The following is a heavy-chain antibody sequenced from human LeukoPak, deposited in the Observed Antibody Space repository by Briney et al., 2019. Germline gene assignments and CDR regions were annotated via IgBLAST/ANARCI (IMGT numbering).Heavy chain of an antibody. CDR2: IYGGSST. CDR1: GFTVSTND. CDR3: ARARAPVTRISSFDI. V-gene: IGHV3-66*01. J-gene: IGHJ3*02. D-gene: IGHD4-17*01. Sequence: GGSLRLSCAASGFTVSTNDMTWVRQAPGRGLEWVSAIYGGSSTHYADSVKGRFIISRDNSKNTLYLQMNSLRADDTAVYYCARARAPVTRISSFDIWGQGTMVTVSS.